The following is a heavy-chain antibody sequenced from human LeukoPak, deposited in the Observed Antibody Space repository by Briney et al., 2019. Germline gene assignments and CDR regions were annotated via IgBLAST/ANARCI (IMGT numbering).Heavy chain of an antibody. D-gene: IGHD6-19*01. CDR2: INHSGST. CDR3: ARGYSSGWFPFDY. V-gene: IGHV4-34*01. J-gene: IGHJ4*02. Sequence: GSLRLSCAASGFTFSSYAMSWIRQPPGKGLEWIGEINHSGSTNYNPSLKSRVTISVDTSKNQFSLKLSSVTAADTAVYYCARGYSSGWFPFDYWGQGTLVTVSS. CDR1: GFTFSSYA.